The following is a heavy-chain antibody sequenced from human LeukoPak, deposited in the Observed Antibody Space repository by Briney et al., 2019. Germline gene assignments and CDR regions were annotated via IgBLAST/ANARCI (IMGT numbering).Heavy chain of an antibody. Sequence: ASVKVSCKASGYTFTSYYMHWVRQAPGQGLEWMEIINPSGGSTSYAQKFQGRVTMTRDTSTSTVYMELSSLRSEDTAVYYCARDYHTIFGVVILPPYYFDYWGQGTLVTVSS. CDR2: INPSGGST. CDR1: GYTFTSYY. V-gene: IGHV1-46*01. CDR3: ARDYHTIFGVVILPPYYFDY. J-gene: IGHJ4*02. D-gene: IGHD3-3*01.